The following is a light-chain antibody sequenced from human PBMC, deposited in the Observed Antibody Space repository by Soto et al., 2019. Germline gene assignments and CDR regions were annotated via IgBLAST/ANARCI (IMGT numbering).Light chain of an antibody. V-gene: IGLV1-44*01. CDR2: DND. CDR3: AAWDDSLNGPTYV. Sequence: QSVLTQPPAAYGTPGQRVIISCSGSSSNIGSNTVTWCQQLPGAAPKLLIYDNDQRPSGVPDRFSGSKSGTSASLAISGLQSEDEADYYCAAWDDSLNGPTYVFGTGTKLTVL. CDR1: SSNIGSNT. J-gene: IGLJ1*01.